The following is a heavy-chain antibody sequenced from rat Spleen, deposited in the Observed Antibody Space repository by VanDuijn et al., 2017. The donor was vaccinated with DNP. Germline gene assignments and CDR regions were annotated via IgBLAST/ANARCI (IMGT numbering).Heavy chain of an antibody. CDR1: GFTFSDYN. Sequence: EVQLVESGGGPVQPGRSMRLSCAASGFTFSDYNMAWVRQAPKKGLEWVATIIYDGSRTYYRDSVKGRFTISRDSAKSTLYLQMDSLRSEDTATYFCTRHPRYGGFRDYFDYWGQGVMVTVSS. CDR2: IIYDGSRT. CDR3: TRHPRYGGFRDYFDY. V-gene: IGHV5-7*01. J-gene: IGHJ2*01. D-gene: IGHD1-11*01.